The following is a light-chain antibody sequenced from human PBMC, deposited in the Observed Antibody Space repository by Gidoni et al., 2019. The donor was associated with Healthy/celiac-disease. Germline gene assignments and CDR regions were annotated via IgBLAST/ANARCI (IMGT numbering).Light chain of an antibody. V-gene: IGKV1-5*03. CDR3: QHYNTYSFT. J-gene: IGKJ2*01. Sequence: DIQMTQSPSTLSASVGDRVTITCRASQSITTWLAWYQQKPGKAPKVLIYKASSLESGVPSRFSGSGSGTEFTLTITNLQPDDFATYYCQHYNTYSFTFGQGTKLAIK. CDR1: QSITTW. CDR2: KAS.